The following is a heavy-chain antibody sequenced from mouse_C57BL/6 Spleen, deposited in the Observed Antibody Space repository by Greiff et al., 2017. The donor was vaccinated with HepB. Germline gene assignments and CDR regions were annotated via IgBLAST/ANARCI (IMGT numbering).Heavy chain of an antibody. Sequence: VQLKESGAELVRPGASVKLSCTASGFNIKDDYMHWVKQRPEQGLEWIGWIDPENGDTEYASKFQGKATITSDTSSNTAYLQLSSLTSEDTAVYYCTTDYYGSSPPFDYWGQGTTLTVSS. CDR1: GFNIKDDY. J-gene: IGHJ2*01. D-gene: IGHD1-1*01. CDR3: TTDYYGSSPPFDY. CDR2: IDPENGDT. V-gene: IGHV14-4*01.